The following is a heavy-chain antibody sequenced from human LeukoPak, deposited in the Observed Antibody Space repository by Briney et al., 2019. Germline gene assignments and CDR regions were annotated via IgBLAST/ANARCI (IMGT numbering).Heavy chain of an antibody. CDR2: IYHSGST. V-gene: IGHV4-38-2*01. CDR3: ARILDNWFDR. J-gene: IGHJ5*02. CDR1: GYSISSGYY. Sequence: SETLSITCAVSGYSISSGYYWGWIRQPPGKGLEWIGSIYHSGSTYYNPSLKSRVTISVDTSKNQFSLKLSSVTAADTAVYYCARILDNWFDRWGQGTLVTVSS.